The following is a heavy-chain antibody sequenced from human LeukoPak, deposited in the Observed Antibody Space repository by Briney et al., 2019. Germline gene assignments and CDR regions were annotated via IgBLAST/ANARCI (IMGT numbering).Heavy chain of an antibody. CDR3: ARDSEVYSSTSCYSWWEYFQH. Sequence: TGGSLRLSCAASGFTFSSYSMNWVRQAPGKGLEWVSSISSSSSYIYYADSVKGRFTISRDNAKNSLYLRMNSLRAEDTAVYYCARDSEVYSSTSCYSWWEYFQHWGQGTLVTVSS. J-gene: IGHJ1*01. CDR1: GFTFSSYS. D-gene: IGHD2-2*02. V-gene: IGHV3-21*01. CDR2: ISSSSSYI.